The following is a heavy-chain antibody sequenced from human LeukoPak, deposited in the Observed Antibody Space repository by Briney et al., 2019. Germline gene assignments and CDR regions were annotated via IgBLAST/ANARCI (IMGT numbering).Heavy chain of an antibody. CDR2: INPNSGGT. J-gene: IGHJ6*03. Sequence: ASVKVSCKASGYTFTGYYMHWVRQAPGQGLEWMGWINPNSGGTNYAQKFQGRVTMTRDTSISTAYMELSRLRSDDTAVYYCARDRCSSTSCYLYYYYMDVWGKGTTVTISS. V-gene: IGHV1-2*02. D-gene: IGHD2-2*01. CDR1: GYTFTGYY. CDR3: ARDRCSSTSCYLYYYYMDV.